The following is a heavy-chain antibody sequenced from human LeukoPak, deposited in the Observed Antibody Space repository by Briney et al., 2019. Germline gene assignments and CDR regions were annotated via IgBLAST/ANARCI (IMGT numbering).Heavy chain of an antibody. CDR1: GFTFSSYS. V-gene: IGHV3-48*01. Sequence: GGSLRLSCAASGFTFSSYSMNWVRQAPGKGLEWVSYTSSSSSTIYYADSVKGRFTISRDNAKNSLYLQMNSLRAEDTAVYYCARDALLRESEDLSFDYWGQGTLVTVSS. J-gene: IGHJ4*02. CDR2: TSSSSSTI. CDR3: ARDALLRESEDLSFDY. D-gene: IGHD3-22*01.